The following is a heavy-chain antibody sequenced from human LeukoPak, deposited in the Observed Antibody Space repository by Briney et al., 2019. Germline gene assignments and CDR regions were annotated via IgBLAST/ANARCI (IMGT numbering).Heavy chain of an antibody. CDR2: IRYDGSNK. CDR1: GFTFSSYG. V-gene: IGHV3-30*02. CDR3: AKDTWDEPNFFDY. Sequence: GGSLRLSCAASGFTFSSYGMHWVRRAPGKGLEGVAFIRYDGSNKYYADSVKGRFTISRDNSKNTLYLQMNSLRAEDTAVYYCAKDTWDEPNFFDYWGQGTLVTVSS. J-gene: IGHJ4*02. D-gene: IGHD1-26*01.